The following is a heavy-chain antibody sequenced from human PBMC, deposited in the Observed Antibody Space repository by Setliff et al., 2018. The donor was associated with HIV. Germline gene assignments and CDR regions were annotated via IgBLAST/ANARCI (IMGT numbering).Heavy chain of an antibody. CDR2: IYYTGST. CDR1: SDSIRFYY. V-gene: IGHV4-59*08. D-gene: IGHD1-1*01. CDR3: SRHPFAGTVDY. J-gene: IGHJ4*02. Sequence: SETLSLTCTVSSDSIRFYYWTWIRQPPGKGLEWIGNIYYTGSTNYNPSLKSRITISVDTSRNQFSLKLTSVTAADTAFYYCSRHPFAGTVDYWGQATLVTVSS.